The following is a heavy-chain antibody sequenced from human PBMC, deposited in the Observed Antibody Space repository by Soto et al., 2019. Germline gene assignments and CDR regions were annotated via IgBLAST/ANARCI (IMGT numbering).Heavy chain of an antibody. CDR3: AILPKNSGYDSSTARTLGN. V-gene: IGHV3-23*01. J-gene: IGHJ4*02. CDR1: GFTFSSYA. D-gene: IGHD5-12*01. CDR2: ISRSGGST. Sequence: EVQLLESGGGLVQPGGSLRLSCAASGFTFSSYAMSWVSQAPGKGLEWVSAISRSGGSTYYADSVKGRFTISRDNSKNTLYLQMNSLRADDTAVYYCAILPKNSGYDSSTARTLGNWGQGTLVTVSS.